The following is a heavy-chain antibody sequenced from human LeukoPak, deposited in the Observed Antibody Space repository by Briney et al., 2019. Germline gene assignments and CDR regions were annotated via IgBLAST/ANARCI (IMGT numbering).Heavy chain of an antibody. J-gene: IGHJ4*02. Sequence: ASVKVSCKASGYTFTSYYIHWVRQAPGQGLEWMGIINPSGGGTTYAQKFQGRVTMTRDTSTSTVYMELRSLRSDDTAIYYCAREGELAVTGTGFDYWGQGTLVTVSS. CDR1: GYTFTSYY. CDR3: AREGELAVTGTGFDY. D-gene: IGHD6-19*01. V-gene: IGHV1-46*01. CDR2: INPSGGGT.